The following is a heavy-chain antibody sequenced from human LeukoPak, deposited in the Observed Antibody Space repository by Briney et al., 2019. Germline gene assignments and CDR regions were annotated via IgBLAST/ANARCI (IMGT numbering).Heavy chain of an antibody. CDR2: IGSSGNDI. Sequence: GGSLILSCSASGFTFSRNEMNWVGRDTGREPVGVSYIGSSGNDISYAESVEGRFTMSRDNAKKSLYLQMNSLRVEDTATYYCVRDGGDGYNYYASDIWGQGTMVTVSS. J-gene: IGHJ3*02. CDR1: GFTFSRNE. V-gene: IGHV3-48*03. D-gene: IGHD5-24*01. CDR3: VRDGGDGYNYYASDI.